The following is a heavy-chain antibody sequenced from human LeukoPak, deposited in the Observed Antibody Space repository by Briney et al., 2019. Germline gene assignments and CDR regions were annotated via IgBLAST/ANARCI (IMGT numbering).Heavy chain of an antibody. CDR2: INTSGDST. Sequence: ASVKVSCKASGYTFTSYYIHWVRQAPGQGLEWMGIINTSGDSTSYAQKFQGRVTMTRDTSTSTVYMELSSPRSEDTAVYYCAGASESGDYRGYFDYWGQGSLVTVSS. D-gene: IGHD4-17*01. V-gene: IGHV1-46*01. CDR3: AGASESGDYRGYFDY. CDR1: GYTFTSYY. J-gene: IGHJ4*02.